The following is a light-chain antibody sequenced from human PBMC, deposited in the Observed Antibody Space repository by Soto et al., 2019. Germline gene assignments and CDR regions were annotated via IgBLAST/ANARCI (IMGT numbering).Light chain of an antibody. CDR2: NTN. V-gene: IGLV8-61*01. CDR1: SGSVSTNYY. Sequence: QAVVTQEPSFSVSPGGTITMTCGLSSGSVSTNYYPSWYQQTPGQAPRTLIYNTNTRSSGVPDRFSGSILGNKAALTITGAQAQDESDYYCVLYVGSGIFVFGGGTKVPS. J-gene: IGLJ3*02. CDR3: VLYVGSGIFV.